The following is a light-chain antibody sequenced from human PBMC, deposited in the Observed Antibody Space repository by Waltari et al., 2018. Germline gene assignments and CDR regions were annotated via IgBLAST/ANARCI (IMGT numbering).Light chain of an antibody. V-gene: IGKV1-5*01. CDR2: LAS. CDR3: QQYDTYPIYT. CDR1: QGISSW. Sequence: DTQMTQSPSTLSASVGDTVTITCRASQGISSWLAWYQQKPGKAPKLLIFLASSLESGVPSRFSGGGSGVEFTLTISSLQPDDFATYYCQQYDTYPIYTFGQGTKLEIK. J-gene: IGKJ2*01.